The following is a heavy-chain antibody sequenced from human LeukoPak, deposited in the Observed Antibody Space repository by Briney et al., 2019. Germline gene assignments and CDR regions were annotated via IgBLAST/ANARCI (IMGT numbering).Heavy chain of an antibody. Sequence: GGSLRLSCAASGFTFRSYAMNWVRQAPGKGLEWVSYISSSGSTIYYADSVKGRFTISRDNAKNSLYLQMNSLRAEDTAVYYCARDFSRERVFDYWGQGTLVTVSS. V-gene: IGHV3-48*03. CDR1: GFTFRSYA. D-gene: IGHD3-3*02. J-gene: IGHJ4*02. CDR3: ARDFSRERVFDY. CDR2: ISSSGSTI.